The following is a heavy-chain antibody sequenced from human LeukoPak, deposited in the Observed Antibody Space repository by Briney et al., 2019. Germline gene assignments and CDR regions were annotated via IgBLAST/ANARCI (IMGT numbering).Heavy chain of an antibody. D-gene: IGHD2-21*01. CDR3: ARDQTYCGGDCYGY. V-gene: IGHV3-7*01. CDR1: GFTFSSYW. Sequence: PGGSLRLSCAASGFTFSSYWMSWVRQAPGKGLEGVANIKQDGSEKYYVDSVKGRFTISRDNAKNSLYLQMNSLRAEDTAVYYCARDQTYCGGDCYGYWGQGTLVTVSS. J-gene: IGHJ4*02. CDR2: IKQDGSEK.